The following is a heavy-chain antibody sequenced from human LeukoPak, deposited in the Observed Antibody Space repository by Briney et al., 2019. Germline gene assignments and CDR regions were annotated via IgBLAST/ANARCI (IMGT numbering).Heavy chain of an antibody. V-gene: IGHV1-24*01. Sequence: ASVKVSCKVSGYIFTELSMHRVRQAPGKGLEWMGGFNPEDGESFYAQKFQGRVTLTEDTSADTAYMELSSLTFEDTVVYYCATDGSGDYLNHWGQGTLVTVSS. D-gene: IGHD4-17*01. CDR3: ATDGSGDYLNH. J-gene: IGHJ4*02. CDR2: FNPEDGES. CDR1: GYIFTELS.